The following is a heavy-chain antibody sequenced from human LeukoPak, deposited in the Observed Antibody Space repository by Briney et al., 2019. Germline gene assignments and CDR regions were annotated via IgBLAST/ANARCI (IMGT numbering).Heavy chain of an antibody. J-gene: IGHJ2*01. CDR2: ISYDGSNK. Sequence: GGSLRLSCAASGFTFSSYAMHWVRQAPGKGLEWVAVISYDGSNKYYADSVKGRFTISRDNSKNTLYLQMNSLRAEDTAVYYCAKSRSMVRGPPTFDLWGRGTLVTVSS. CDR1: GFTFSSYA. D-gene: IGHD3-10*01. V-gene: IGHV3-30-3*01. CDR3: AKSRSMVRGPPTFDL.